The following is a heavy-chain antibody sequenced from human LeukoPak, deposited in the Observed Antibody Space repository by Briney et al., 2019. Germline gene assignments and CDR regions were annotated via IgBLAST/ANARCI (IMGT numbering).Heavy chain of an antibody. V-gene: IGHV3-43D*03. D-gene: IGHD6-13*01. Sequence: GGSLRLSCAASGFTFDDYAMHWVRQAPGKGLEWVSLTSWDGGSTYYADSVKGRFTISRDNSKNSLYLQMNSLRAEDTALYYCAKDITAAGTGLGHYSDYWGQGTLVTVSS. CDR1: GFTFDDYA. CDR2: TSWDGGST. J-gene: IGHJ4*02. CDR3: AKDITAAGTGLGHYSDY.